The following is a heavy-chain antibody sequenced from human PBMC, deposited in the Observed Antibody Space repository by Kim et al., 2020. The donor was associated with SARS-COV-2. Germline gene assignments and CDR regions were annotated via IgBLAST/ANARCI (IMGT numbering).Heavy chain of an antibody. CDR1: GFTFSSYE. D-gene: IGHD3-10*01. V-gene: IGHV3-48*03. CDR3: VSSLGAMVRGNYMDV. J-gene: IGHJ6*03. Sequence: GGSLRLSCAASGFTFSSYEMNWVRQAPGKGLEWVSYISSSGSTIYYADSVKGRFTISRDNAKNSLYLQMKSLRAEDTAVYYCVSSLGAMVRGNYMDVWGKGTTVTVSS. CDR2: ISSSGSTI.